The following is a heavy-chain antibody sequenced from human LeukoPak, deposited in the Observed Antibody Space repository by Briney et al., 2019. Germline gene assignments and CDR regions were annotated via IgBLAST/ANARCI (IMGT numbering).Heavy chain of an antibody. CDR3: ARAIYKSTGTYGY. CDR2: INHSGST. Sequence: SETLSLTCAVYGGSFSAYYWSWFRQPPGKGLDWIGEINHSGSTSYNPSLKSRVTISVDTSKNQFSLKLTSVTAADPAVYYCARAIYKSTGTYGYWGQGTLVTVSS. D-gene: IGHD1-1*01. CDR1: GGSFSAYY. V-gene: IGHV4-34*01. J-gene: IGHJ4*02.